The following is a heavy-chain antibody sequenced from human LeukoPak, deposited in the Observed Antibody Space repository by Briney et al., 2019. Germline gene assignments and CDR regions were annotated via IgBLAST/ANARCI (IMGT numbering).Heavy chain of an antibody. J-gene: IGHJ4*02. CDR1: GFTSSGSA. CDR2: IRSKVNSYAT. CDR3: STVSGSLDY. V-gene: IGHV3-73*01. Sequence: PGGSLRLSCVASGFTSSGSAMHWVRQASGKGLEWVGRIRSKVNSYATVYAASVKGRFTISRDDSKNTAYLQMNSLKTEDTAVYYCSTVSGSLDYWGQGTLVTVSS. D-gene: IGHD1-26*01.